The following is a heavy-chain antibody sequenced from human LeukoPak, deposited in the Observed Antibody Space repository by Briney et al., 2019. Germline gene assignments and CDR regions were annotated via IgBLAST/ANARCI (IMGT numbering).Heavy chain of an antibody. Sequence: SETLSLTCTVSGGSISSGGYYWSWIRQPAGKGLGWIGRIYNSGSTNYNPSLKSRVTISADTSKNQFSLKMTSVTAADTAVYYCAREDGCGITSCNAGFSYWGQGTLVTVSS. J-gene: IGHJ4*02. D-gene: IGHD2-2*01. CDR2: IYNSGST. CDR1: GGSISSGGYY. CDR3: AREDGCGITSCNAGFSY. V-gene: IGHV4-61*02.